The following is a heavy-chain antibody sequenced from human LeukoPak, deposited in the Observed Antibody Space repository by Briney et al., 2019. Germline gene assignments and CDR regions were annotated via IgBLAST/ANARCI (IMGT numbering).Heavy chain of an antibody. CDR2: IYPGDSDT. CDR3: ARSPLGTLYPQDNWFDP. J-gene: IGHJ5*02. CDR1: GYSFTSYW. V-gene: IGHV5-51*01. Sequence: GESLKISCKGSGYSFTSYWIGWVRQMPGKGLEWMGIIYPGDSDTRYSPSFQGQVTISADKSISTAYLQWSSLKASDTAMYYCARSPLGTLYPQDNWFDPWGQGTLVTVSS. D-gene: IGHD2-8*01.